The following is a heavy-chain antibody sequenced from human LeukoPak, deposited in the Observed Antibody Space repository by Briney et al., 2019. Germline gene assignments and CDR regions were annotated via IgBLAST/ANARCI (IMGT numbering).Heavy chain of an antibody. CDR1: GGSFSGYY. CDR2: INHSGST. CDR3: ARAGWRASGSRLDY. V-gene: IGHV4-34*01. Sequence: SETLSLTCAVYGGSFSGYYWSWIRRPPGKGLEWIGEINHSGSTNCDPSLKSRLTISVDTSKNQFSLKLSSVTAADTAVYYCARAGWRASGSRLDYWGQGTLVTVSS. J-gene: IGHJ4*02. D-gene: IGHD3-10*01.